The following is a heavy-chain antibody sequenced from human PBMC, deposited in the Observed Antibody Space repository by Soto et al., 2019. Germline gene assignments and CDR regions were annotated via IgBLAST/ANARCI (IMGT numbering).Heavy chain of an antibody. CDR3: AKEANRNNWNYVSYYYGMDV. CDR1: GFTFSSYA. CDR2: ISGSGGST. Sequence: GGSLRLSCAASGFTFSSYAMSWVRQAPGKGLEWVSAISGSGGSTYYADSVKGRFTISRDNSKSTLYLQMNSLRAEDTAVYYCAKEANRNNWNYVSYYYGMDVWGQGTTVTVS. J-gene: IGHJ6*02. D-gene: IGHD1-7*01. V-gene: IGHV3-23*01.